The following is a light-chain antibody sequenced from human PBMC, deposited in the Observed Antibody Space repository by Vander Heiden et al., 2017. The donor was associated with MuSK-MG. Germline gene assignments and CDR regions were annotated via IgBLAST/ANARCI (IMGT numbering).Light chain of an antibody. V-gene: IGLV2-14*03. CDR2: DVS. Sequence: QSALTQPASVSGSPGQSITISCTGTSSDVGGYNYVSWYQQHPGKAPKRMSYDVSNRPSGVSNRFSGSKSGNTASLTISGLQAEDEAYDDCSSYTRSSTRVFGGGTKLTVL. CDR1: SSDVGGYNY. CDR3: SSYTRSSTRV. J-gene: IGLJ2*01.